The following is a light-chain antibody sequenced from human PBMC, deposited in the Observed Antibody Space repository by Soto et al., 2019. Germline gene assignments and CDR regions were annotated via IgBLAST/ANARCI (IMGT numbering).Light chain of an antibody. CDR2: DAS. J-gene: IGKJ1*01. V-gene: IGKV3-20*01. CDR3: QQYATRPWT. Sequence: EIVLTQSPGTLSLSPGERATLSCRARQSVSGSYLAWYQQKPGQSPRLLIHDASSRATGIPDRFSGRGSGTDFTITISRLEPEDSAVYYCQQYATRPWTFGRGTKVESK. CDR1: QSVSGSY.